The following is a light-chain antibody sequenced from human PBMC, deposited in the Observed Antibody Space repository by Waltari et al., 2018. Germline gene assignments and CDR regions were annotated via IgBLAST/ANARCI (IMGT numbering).Light chain of an antibody. CDR3: QQTYSFTRT. CDR1: QTISSY. Sequence: DIQMTQSPSSLSASVGDRVTITCRASQTISSYLNWYQQKPGKAPNLLIYAASSLQSGVPSRFSGSGSGRDFTLIITGLQPEDFATYYCQQTYSFTRTFGQGTKVEIK. J-gene: IGKJ1*01. V-gene: IGKV1-39*01. CDR2: AAS.